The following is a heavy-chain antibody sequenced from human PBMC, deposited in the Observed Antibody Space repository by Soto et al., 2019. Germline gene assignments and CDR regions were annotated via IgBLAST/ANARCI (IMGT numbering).Heavy chain of an antibody. V-gene: IGHV4-34*01. J-gene: IGHJ4*02. CDR2: INHSGST. D-gene: IGHD1-26*01. CDR3: ARADSGRYWECDY. CDR1: GGSFSGYY. Sequence: QVQLQQWGAGLLKPSETLSLTCAVYGGSFSGYYWSWIRQPPGKGLEWIGEINHSGSTNYNPSLKSRVTISVDTSKNQFSLKLSSVTAADTAVYYCARADSGRYWECDYWGQGTLVTVSS.